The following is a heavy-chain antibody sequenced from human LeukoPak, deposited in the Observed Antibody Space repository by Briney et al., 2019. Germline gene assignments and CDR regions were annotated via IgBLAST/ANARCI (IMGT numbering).Heavy chain of an antibody. V-gene: IGHV3-30-3*01. D-gene: IGHD2-21*02. CDR3: TRDMIVVVTATGTFDI. Sequence: GGSLRLSCAASGFFFSSYSLHWVRQAPGKGLEWVAIISFDGSKTSYADSVKGRFTISRDNSKNMVYLQMDSLRAEDTAVYYCTRDMIVVVTATGTFDIWGQGTMVAVSS. CDR2: ISFDGSKT. CDR1: GFFFSSYS. J-gene: IGHJ3*02.